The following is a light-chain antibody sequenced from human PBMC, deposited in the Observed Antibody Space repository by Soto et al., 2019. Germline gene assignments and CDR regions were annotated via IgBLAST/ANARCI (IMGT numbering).Light chain of an antibody. Sequence: QSVLTQPPSASGTPGQRVTISCSGSSSNIGSDYVYWYQQLPGTAPKLLIYRNNPRPSGVLDRFSGGKSGTSAALAISGLRYEDEADDYCAAWDDSLSGYVVFGGGTQLTVL. J-gene: IGLJ2*01. CDR3: AAWDDSLSGYVV. CDR1: SSNIGSDY. CDR2: RNN. V-gene: IGLV1-47*01.